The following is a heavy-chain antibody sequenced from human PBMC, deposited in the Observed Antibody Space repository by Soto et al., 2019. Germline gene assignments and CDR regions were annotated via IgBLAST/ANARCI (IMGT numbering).Heavy chain of an antibody. D-gene: IGHD7-27*01. CDR2: ISAYNGNT. J-gene: IGHJ6*02. CDR1: GYTFTSYG. CDR3: AKAAGVSNMGNYYYYYGMDV. V-gene: IGHV1-18*01. Sequence: PGASVKVSCKASGYTFTSYGISWVRQAPGQGLEWMGWISAYNGNTNYAQKLQGRVTMTTDTSTSTAYMELRSLRSDDTAVYYCAKAAGVSNMGNYYYYYGMDVWGQGTTVTVSS.